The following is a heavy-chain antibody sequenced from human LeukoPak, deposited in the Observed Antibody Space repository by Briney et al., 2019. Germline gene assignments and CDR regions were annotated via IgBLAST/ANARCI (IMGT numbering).Heavy chain of an antibody. CDR2: IYYSGST. Sequence: SETLSLTCTVSGGSISSYYWSWIRQPPGKGLEWIGYIYYSGSTNYNPFLKSRVTISVDTSKNQFSLKLSSVTAADTAVYYCARGLGPSDAFDIWGQGTMVTVSS. CDR1: GGSISSYY. J-gene: IGHJ3*02. CDR3: ARGLGPSDAFDI. V-gene: IGHV4-59*01. D-gene: IGHD3-16*01.